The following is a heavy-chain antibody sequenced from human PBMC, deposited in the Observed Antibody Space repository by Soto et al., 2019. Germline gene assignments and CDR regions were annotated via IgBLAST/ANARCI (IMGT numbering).Heavy chain of an antibody. CDR2: INYSGST. Sequence: PSETLSLTCAVYGGSFSGYYWSWIRQPPGKGLEWIGQINYSGSTNYNPSLKSRATISVDTSKNQFSLNLSSVTAADTAVYFCARRHDGFDIWGQGTMVTLSS. CDR1: GGSFSGYY. V-gene: IGHV4-34*01. J-gene: IGHJ3*02. CDR3: ARRHDGFDI.